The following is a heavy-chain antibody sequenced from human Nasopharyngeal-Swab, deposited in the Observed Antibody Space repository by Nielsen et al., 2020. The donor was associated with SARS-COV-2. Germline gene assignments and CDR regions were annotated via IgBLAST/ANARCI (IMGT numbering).Heavy chain of an antibody. CDR1: GFTFSSFG. CDR3: TRDGPSNYGTWDY. J-gene: IGHJ4*02. Sequence: GGSLRLSCAASGFTFSSFGMHWVRQAPGKGLEWVAFIAHDASNEYYGDSVKGRFTISRDIFKNTVYLQVNSLRVEDTAVYYCTRDGPSNYGTWDYWGQGTLVTVSS. V-gene: IGHV3-30*03. D-gene: IGHD4/OR15-4a*01. CDR2: IAHDASNE.